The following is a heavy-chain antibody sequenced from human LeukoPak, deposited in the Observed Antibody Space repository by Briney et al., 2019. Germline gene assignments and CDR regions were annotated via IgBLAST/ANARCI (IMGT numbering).Heavy chain of an antibody. CDR2: ISPDGTGT. J-gene: IGHJ4*02. Sequence: QPGGSLRLSCAASGFTFRSYWMHWVRQAPGKGLVWVSRISPDGTGTNYADSVKGRFTISRDNAKNTLYLQMNSLRVEDTAVYYCATVGMGATIGYWGQGTLVTVSS. CDR1: GFTFRSYW. V-gene: IGHV3-74*01. CDR3: ATVGMGATIGY. D-gene: IGHD1-26*01.